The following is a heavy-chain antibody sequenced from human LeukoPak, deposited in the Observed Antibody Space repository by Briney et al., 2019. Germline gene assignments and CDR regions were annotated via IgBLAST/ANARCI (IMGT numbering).Heavy chain of an antibody. CDR1: GFTFSTYL. CDR3: VRGTGY. Sequence: PGGSLRLSCSVSGFTFSTYLMHWLRQAPGKGLECVSAISSNGDNTYYADSVKGRFTISRDNSKNTLYLQMSCLRADDAAVYYCVRGTGYWGQGTLVTVSS. CDR2: ISSNGDNT. J-gene: IGHJ4*02. V-gene: IGHV3-64D*06.